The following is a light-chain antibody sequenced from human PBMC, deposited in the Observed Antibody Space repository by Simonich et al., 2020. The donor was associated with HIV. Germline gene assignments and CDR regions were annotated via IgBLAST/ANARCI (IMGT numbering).Light chain of an antibody. CDR3: QQYYSTPMYT. J-gene: IGKJ2*01. CDR1: QSVSSY. CDR2: DAS. V-gene: IGKV3-11*01. Sequence: EIVLTQSPATLSLSPGERATLSCRASQSVSSYLAWYQQKPGQAPRLLIYDASNRATGITARFSGSGSGTDFTLTISSLEPEDFAVYYCQQYYSTPMYTFGQGTKLEIK.